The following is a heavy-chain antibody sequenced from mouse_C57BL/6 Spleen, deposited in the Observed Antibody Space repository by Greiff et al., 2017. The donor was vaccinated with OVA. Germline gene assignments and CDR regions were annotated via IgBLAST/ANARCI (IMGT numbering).Heavy chain of an antibody. CDR3: TRIYDGYYGAMDY. CDR2: ISNKANNPAT. V-gene: IGHV6-6*01. Sequence: EVKVEESGGGLVQPGGSMKLSCAASGFTFSDAWMDWVRQSPEKGLEWVAEISNKANNPATYYAESVKGRFTISRDDSKRRVYLQMTSIRAEDTGIYYCTRIYDGYYGAMDYWGQGTSVTVSS. CDR1: GFTFSDAW. J-gene: IGHJ4*01. D-gene: IGHD2-3*01.